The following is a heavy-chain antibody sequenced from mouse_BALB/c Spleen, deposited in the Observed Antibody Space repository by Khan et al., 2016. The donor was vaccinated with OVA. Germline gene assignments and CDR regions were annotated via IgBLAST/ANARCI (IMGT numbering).Heavy chain of an antibody. V-gene: IGHV3-8*02. CDR2: MIYSGHT. J-gene: IGHJ3*01. CDR1: GDSITSGY. D-gene: IGHD1-3*01. CDR3: ARSTYKYAFVY. Sequence: EVKLLESGPSLVKPSQTLSLTCSVTGDSITSGYWNWIRKFPGNKLEYRGYMIYSGHTYYNPSLKSRISITRHTSKNQYYLQLNSVTTEDTATYYCARSTYKYAFVYWGQGTLVSVSA.